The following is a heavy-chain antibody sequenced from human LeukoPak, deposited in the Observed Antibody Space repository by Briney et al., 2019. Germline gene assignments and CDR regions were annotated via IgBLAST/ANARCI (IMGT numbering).Heavy chain of an antibody. CDR1: GGSFSGLH. D-gene: IGHD2-2*01. V-gene: IGHV4-34*01. CDR3: ARGPPMQD. J-gene: IGHJ4*02. Sequence: SETLSLTCTIYGGSFSGLHLTWMRQPPGEGLEWIGEINQSGATTYNPSLKSRVTMSVDTSKNQFSLNLSSVTAPDTAVYYCARGPPMQDWGQGTLVTVSS. CDR2: INQSGAT.